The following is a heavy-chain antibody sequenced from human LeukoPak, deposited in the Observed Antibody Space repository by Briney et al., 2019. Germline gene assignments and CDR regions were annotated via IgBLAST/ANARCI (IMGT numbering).Heavy chain of an antibody. D-gene: IGHD3-9*01. Sequence: PSQTLSLTCTVSGGSISSGSYYWSWIRQPAGKGLEWIGRIYTSGSTNYNPSLKSRVTISVDTSKNQFSLKLSSVTAADTAVYYCARGAWDDILTPFDYWGQGTLVTVSS. CDR1: GGSISSGSYY. V-gene: IGHV4-61*02. J-gene: IGHJ4*02. CDR2: IYTSGST. CDR3: ARGAWDDILTPFDY.